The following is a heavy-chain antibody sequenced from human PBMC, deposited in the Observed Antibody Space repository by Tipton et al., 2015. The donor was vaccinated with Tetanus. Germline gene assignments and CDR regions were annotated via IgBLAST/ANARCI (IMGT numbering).Heavy chain of an antibody. CDR2: IFDDGSNT. Sequence: SLRLSCAASGFSFASYGMHWVRQAPGKGLEWMATIFDDGSNTYYADSVKGRFTISRDNSRNTLYLQMSSLRVEDTAVYYCTRTISNDYVAAWGQGTLVTVSS. J-gene: IGHJ4*02. CDR3: TRTISNDYVAA. CDR1: GFSFASYG. D-gene: IGHD4-17*01. V-gene: IGHV3-33*01.